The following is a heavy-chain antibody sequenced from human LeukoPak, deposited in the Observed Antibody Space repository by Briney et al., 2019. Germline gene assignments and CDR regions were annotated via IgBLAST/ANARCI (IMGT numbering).Heavy chain of an antibody. D-gene: IGHD2-8*01. Sequence: SETLSLTCTVSGGSISSSSYYWGWIRQPPGKGLEWIGSIYHSGSTYYNPSLKSRVTISVDTSKNQFSLKLSSVTAADTAVYYCARGNGDFDYWGQGTLVTVSS. CDR1: GGSISSSSYY. CDR3: ARGNGDFDY. CDR2: IYHSGST. J-gene: IGHJ4*02. V-gene: IGHV4-39*07.